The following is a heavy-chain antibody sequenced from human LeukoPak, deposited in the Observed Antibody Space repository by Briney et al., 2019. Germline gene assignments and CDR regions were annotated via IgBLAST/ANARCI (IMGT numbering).Heavy chain of an antibody. CDR3: ARSYYYGSGTYYNFGY. J-gene: IGHJ4*02. CDR2: IYYSGST. CDR1: GGSISSSNW. Sequence: PSETLSLTCAVSGGSISSSNWWSWVRQPPGKGLEWIGYIYYSGSTNYNPSLKSRVTISVDTSKNQFSLKLSSVTAADTAVYYCARSYYYGSGTYYNFGYWGQGTLVTVSS. V-gene: IGHV4-4*02. D-gene: IGHD3-10*01.